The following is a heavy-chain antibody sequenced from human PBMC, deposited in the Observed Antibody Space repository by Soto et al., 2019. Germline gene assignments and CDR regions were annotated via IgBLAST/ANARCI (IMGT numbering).Heavy chain of an antibody. CDR2: ISGGGGST. J-gene: IGHJ4*02. D-gene: IGHD4-17*01. V-gene: IGHV3-23*01. Sequence: GGSLRLSCAASGFTFSSYAMSWVRQAPGKGLEWVSAISGGGGSTYYADSVKGRFTISRDNSKNTLYLQMNSLRAEDTAVYYCAKNDYGDYGGYYFDYWGQGTLVTVSS. CDR3: AKNDYGDYGGYYFDY. CDR1: GFTFSSYA.